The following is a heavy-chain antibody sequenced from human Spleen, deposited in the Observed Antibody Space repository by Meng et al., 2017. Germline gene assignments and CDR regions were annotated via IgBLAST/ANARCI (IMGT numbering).Heavy chain of an antibody. CDR3: ARDLGYCSGGSCYPVPSFDY. J-gene: IGHJ4*02. CDR2: IWYDGSNK. Sequence: GESLKISCAASGFTFSSYGMHWVRQAPGKGLEWVAVIWYDGSNKYYADSVKGRFTISRDNSKNTLYLQMNSLRAEDTAVYYCARDLGYCSGGSCYPVPSFDYWGQGTRVTVSS. D-gene: IGHD2-15*01. CDR1: GFTFSSYG. V-gene: IGHV3-33*01.